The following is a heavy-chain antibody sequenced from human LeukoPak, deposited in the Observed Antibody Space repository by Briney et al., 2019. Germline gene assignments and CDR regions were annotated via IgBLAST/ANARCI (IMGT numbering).Heavy chain of an antibody. D-gene: IGHD5-12*01. CDR2: IYYSGTT. CDR1: GGSISSSSYY. CDR3: ARVGYSGYDNRGSFDY. Sequence: PSETLSLTCTVSGGSISSSSYYWGWIRQPPGKGLEWVGSIYYSGTTYYNPSLKSRVTISVDTSKNQFSLRLSSVTAADTAVYYCARVGYSGYDNRGSFDYWGQGTLVTVSS. V-gene: IGHV4-39*07. J-gene: IGHJ4*02.